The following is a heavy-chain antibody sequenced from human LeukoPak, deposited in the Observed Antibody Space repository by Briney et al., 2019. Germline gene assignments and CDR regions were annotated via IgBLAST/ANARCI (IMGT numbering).Heavy chain of an antibody. J-gene: IGHJ4*02. CDR3: AREGYYGSGSPPSLYFDY. V-gene: IGHV3-30-3*01. D-gene: IGHD3-10*01. Sequence: GGSLRPSCAASGFTFRNYVIHWVRQAPGKGLEWVAVTSSDLNVKLYADSVKGRFTISRDNSRSTLYLQMNSLRPEDTAIYYCAREGYYGSGSPPSLYFDYWGRGTLVTVSS. CDR2: TSSDLNVK. CDR1: GFTFRNYV.